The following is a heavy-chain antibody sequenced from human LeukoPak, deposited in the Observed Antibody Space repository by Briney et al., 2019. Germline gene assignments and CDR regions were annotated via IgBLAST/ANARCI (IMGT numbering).Heavy chain of an antibody. CDR3: ASGYTNSGFDT. D-gene: IGHD5-12*01. CDR2: INCDGSRT. V-gene: IGHV3-74*01. Sequence: GGSLRLSCAASGITFSSYWMHWVRQAPGKGLVWVSRINCDGSRTNYADSVKGRLTISRDNAKNTLYLQMNSLRVEDTAVYYCASGYTNSGFDTCGEGNLVTVSS. CDR1: GITFSSYW. J-gene: IGHJ5*02.